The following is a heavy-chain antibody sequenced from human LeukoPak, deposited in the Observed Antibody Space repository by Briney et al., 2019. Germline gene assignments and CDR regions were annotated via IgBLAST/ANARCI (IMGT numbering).Heavy chain of an antibody. CDR1: GYTFTSYG. Sequence: ASVKVSCKASGYTFTSYGISWVRQAPGQGLEWMGWISAYNGNTNYAQKFQGRVTMTRDMSTSTVYMELSSLRSEDTAVYYCARGGAAYAFDIWGQGTMVTVSS. CDR2: ISAYNGNT. V-gene: IGHV1-18*01. D-gene: IGHD1-26*01. CDR3: ARGGAAYAFDI. J-gene: IGHJ3*02.